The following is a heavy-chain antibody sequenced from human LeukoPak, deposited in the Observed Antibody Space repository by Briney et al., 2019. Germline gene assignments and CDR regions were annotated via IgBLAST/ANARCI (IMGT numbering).Heavy chain of an antibody. Sequence: ASVKVSCKASGYTFTGYYMHWVRQAPGQGLELMGWINPNSGGTNYAQKLQGRVTMTRDTSISTAYMELSRLRSDDTAVYYCARESQALEYSSSSQYPYAFDIWGQGTMVTVSS. J-gene: IGHJ3*02. CDR2: INPNSGGT. D-gene: IGHD6-6*01. V-gene: IGHV1-2*02. CDR3: ARESQALEYSSSSQYPYAFDI. CDR1: GYTFTGYY.